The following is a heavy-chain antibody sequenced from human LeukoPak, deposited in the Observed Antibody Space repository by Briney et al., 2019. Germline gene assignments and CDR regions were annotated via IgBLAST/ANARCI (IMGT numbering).Heavy chain of an antibody. J-gene: IGHJ4*02. V-gene: IGHV4-4*02. CDR2: IYHSGST. Sequence: SGTLSLTCAVSGGSISSSNWWSWVRQPPGKGLEWIGEIYHSGSTNYNPSLKSRVTISVDKSKNQFSLKLSSVTAADTAVYYCARETIVGVRHFDYWGQGTLVTVSS. D-gene: IGHD1-26*01. CDR3: ARETIVGVRHFDY. CDR1: GGSISSSNW.